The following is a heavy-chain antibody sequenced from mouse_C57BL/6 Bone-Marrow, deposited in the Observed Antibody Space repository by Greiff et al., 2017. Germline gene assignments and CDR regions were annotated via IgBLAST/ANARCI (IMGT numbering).Heavy chain of an antibody. CDR1: GFSFNTYA. J-gene: IGHJ2*01. CDR2: IRSKSNNYAT. D-gene: IGHD1-1*01. CDR3: VRSGYGSSYGFDY. Sequence: EVQRVESGGGLVQPKGSLKLSCAASGFSFNTYAMNWVRQAPGKGLEWVARIRSKSNNYATYYADSVKDRFTISRDDSESMLYLQMNNLKTEDTAMYYCVRSGYGSSYGFDYWGQGTTLTVSS. V-gene: IGHV10-1*01.